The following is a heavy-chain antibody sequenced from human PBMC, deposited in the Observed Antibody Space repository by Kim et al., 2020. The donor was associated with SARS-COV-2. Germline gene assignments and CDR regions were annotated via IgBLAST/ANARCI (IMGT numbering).Heavy chain of an antibody. V-gene: IGHV3-21*01. Sequence: GGSLRLSCAASGFTFSSYSMNWVRQAPGKGLEWVSSISSSSSYIYYADSVKGRFTISRDNAKNSLYLQMNSLRAEDTAVYYCARGGDDYGDDFDYWGQGTLVTVSS. D-gene: IGHD4-17*01. CDR1: GFTFSSYS. J-gene: IGHJ4*02. CDR3: ARGGDDYGDDFDY. CDR2: ISSSSSYI.